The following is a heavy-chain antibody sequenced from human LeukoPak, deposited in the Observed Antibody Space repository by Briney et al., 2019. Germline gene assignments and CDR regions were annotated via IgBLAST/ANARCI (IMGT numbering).Heavy chain of an antibody. V-gene: IGHV3-23*01. D-gene: IGHD1-26*01. J-gene: IGHJ4*02. CDR2: ISGSGGST. Sequence: GGSLRLSCAASGFTFSSYAMSWVRQAPGKGLEWVSAISGSGGSTYYADSVKGRFTISRDNSRNTLYLQMNSLRAEDTAVYYCAKSMSGSYSPLDYWGQGTLVTVSS. CDR3: AKSMSGSYSPLDY. CDR1: GFTFSSYA.